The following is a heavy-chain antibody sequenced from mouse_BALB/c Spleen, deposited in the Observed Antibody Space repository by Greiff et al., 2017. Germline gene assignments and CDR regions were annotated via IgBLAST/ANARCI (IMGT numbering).Heavy chain of an antibody. V-gene: IGHV2-9*02. Sequence: VQLKESGPGLVAPSQSLSITCTVSGFSLTSYGVHWVRQPPGKGLEWLGVIWAGGSTNYNSALMSRLSISKDNSKSQVFLKMNSLQTDDTAMYYCARDGGKNYYYFDYWGQGTTLTVSS. CDR1: GFSLTSYG. CDR3: ARDGGKNYYYFDY. J-gene: IGHJ2*01. D-gene: IGHD2-1*01. CDR2: IWAGGST.